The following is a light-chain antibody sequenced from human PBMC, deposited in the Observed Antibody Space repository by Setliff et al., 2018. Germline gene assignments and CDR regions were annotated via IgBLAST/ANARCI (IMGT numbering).Light chain of an antibody. J-gene: IGLJ1*01. Sequence: QSVLTQPPSVSGAPGQRVTISCTGSSSNIGAGYDVHWYQHLPGTAPKLLIYGSTNRPAGVPDRFSGSKSGASASLAITGLQAEDEADYYCQSFDVGLSVSDVFGTGTKFTVL. CDR3: QSFDVGLSVSDV. CDR2: GST. CDR1: SSNIGAGYD. V-gene: IGLV1-40*01.